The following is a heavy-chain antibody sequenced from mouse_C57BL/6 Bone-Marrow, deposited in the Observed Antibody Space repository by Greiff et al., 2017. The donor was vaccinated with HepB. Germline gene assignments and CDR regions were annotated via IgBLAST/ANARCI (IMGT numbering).Heavy chain of an antibody. J-gene: IGHJ3*01. V-gene: IGHV5-12*01. CDR1: GFTFSDYY. Sequence: EVQRVESGGGLVQPGGSLKLSCAASGFTFSDYYMYWVRQTPEKRLEWVAYISNGGGSTYYPDTVKGRFTISRDNAKNTLYLQMSRLKSEDTAMYYCARHEDAAYWGQGTLVTVSA. CDR2: ISNGGGST. CDR3: ARHEDAAY.